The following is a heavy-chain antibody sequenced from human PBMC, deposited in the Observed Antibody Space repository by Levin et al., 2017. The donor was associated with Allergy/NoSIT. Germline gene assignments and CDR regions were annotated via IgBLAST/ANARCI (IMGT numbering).Heavy chain of an antibody. CDR1: GFTFSSYA. CDR3: AKIGRALITGPIDY. CDR2: ISGSGGST. V-gene: IGHV3-23*01. D-gene: IGHD1-20*01. Sequence: GGSLRLSCAASGFTFSSYAMSWVRQAPGKGLEWVSAISGSGGSTYYADSVKGRFTISRDNSKNTLYLQMNSLRAEDTAVYYCAKIGRALITGPIDYWGQGTLVTVSA. J-gene: IGHJ4*02.